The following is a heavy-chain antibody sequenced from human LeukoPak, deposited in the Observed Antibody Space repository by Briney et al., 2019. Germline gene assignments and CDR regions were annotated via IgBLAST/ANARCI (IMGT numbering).Heavy chain of an antibody. CDR3: AGAGAAAERPYGMDV. Sequence: SVTVSCKASGGTFSSYAISWVRQAPGQGLEWMGRIIPILGIANYAQKFQGRVTITADKSTSTAYMELSSLRSEDTAVYYCAGAGAAAERPYGMDVWGQGTTVTVSS. V-gene: IGHV1-69*04. J-gene: IGHJ6*02. CDR1: GGTFSSYA. D-gene: IGHD6-13*01. CDR2: IIPILGIA.